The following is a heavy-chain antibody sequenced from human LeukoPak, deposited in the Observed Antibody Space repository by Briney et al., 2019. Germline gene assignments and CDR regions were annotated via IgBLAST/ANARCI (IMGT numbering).Heavy chain of an antibody. J-gene: IGHJ6*03. Sequence: PSETLSLTCAVYGGSFSGHFWSWIRQPPGKGLEWIGEINHSGSTNYNPSLKSRLTISVDTPKNQFSLRLNSVTAADTAVYYCARNTCSGGSCYLPLYQYFMDVWGKGTTVTVSS. D-gene: IGHD2-15*01. CDR3: ARNTCSGGSCYLPLYQYFMDV. CDR2: INHSGST. V-gene: IGHV4-34*01. CDR1: GGSFSGHF.